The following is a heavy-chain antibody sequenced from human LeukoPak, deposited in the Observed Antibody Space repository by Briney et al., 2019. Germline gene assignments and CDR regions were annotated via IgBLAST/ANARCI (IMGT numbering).Heavy chain of an antibody. CDR2: INPSGGST. CDR3: AREKASLISTNIVATNLYY. V-gene: IGHV1-46*01. Sequence: GESLKISCKGSGYTFTSYYMHWVRQAPGQGLEWMGIINPSGGSTSYAQKFQGRVTMTRDMSTSTVYMELSSLRSEDTAVYYCAREKASLISTNIVATNLYYWGQGTLVTVSS. J-gene: IGHJ4*02. D-gene: IGHD5-12*01. CDR1: GYTFTSYY.